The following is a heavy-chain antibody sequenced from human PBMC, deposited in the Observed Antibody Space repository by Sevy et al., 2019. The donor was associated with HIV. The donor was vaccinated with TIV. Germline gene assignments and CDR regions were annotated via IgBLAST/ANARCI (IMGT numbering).Heavy chain of an antibody. V-gene: IGHV3-73*01. CDR1: GFSLSGSA. J-gene: IGHJ4*02. CDR3: TEGDY. Sequence: GGSLRLSCTASGFSLSGSAMHWVRQASGKGLEWVGRIRSKANSYATEYAASVKGRFTISRDDSKNTAYLQMNSLKTEDTAVYYCTEGDYWGQGPLVTVSS. CDR2: IRSKANSYAT.